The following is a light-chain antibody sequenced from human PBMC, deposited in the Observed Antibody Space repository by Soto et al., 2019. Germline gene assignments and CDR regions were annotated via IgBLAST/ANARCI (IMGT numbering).Light chain of an antibody. Sequence: IQMTQSPSSLSASVGDRVTITCRASQSISIYLNWYQQKPGKVPKLLIYGASSLQSGVPSRFSGSGSGTDFTLTINSLQPDDFATYYCQQGYRSPRTFGQGTKVEIK. J-gene: IGKJ1*01. CDR2: GAS. V-gene: IGKV1-39*01. CDR1: QSISIY. CDR3: QQGYRSPRT.